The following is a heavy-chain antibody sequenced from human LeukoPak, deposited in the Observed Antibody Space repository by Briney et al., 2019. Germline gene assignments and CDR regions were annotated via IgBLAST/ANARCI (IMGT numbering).Heavy chain of an antibody. CDR2: INHSGST. V-gene: IGHV4-34*01. D-gene: IGHD3-10*01. Sequence: SETLSLTCAVYGGSFSGYYWSWIRQPPGKGLEWIGEINHSGSTNYNPSLKSRVTISVDTSKNQFSLKLSSVTAADTAVYYCTRSKGSEYYYGSGRFYYFDYWGQGTLVTVSS. CDR1: GGSFSGYY. CDR3: TRSKGSEYYYGSGRFYYFDY. J-gene: IGHJ4*02.